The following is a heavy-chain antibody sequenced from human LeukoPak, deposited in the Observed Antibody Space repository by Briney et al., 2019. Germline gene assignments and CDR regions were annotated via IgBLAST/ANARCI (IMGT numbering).Heavy chain of an antibody. Sequence: SGPTLVKPTQTLTPTCTFSGFSLSTSGVGVGWIRQPPGKALEWLALIYWNDDKRYSPSLKSRLTITKDTSKNQVVLTMTNMDPVDTATYYCARTHVLPTSYGDFDYWGQGTLVTVSS. V-gene: IGHV2-5*01. CDR2: IYWNDDK. CDR3: ARTHVLPTSYGDFDY. D-gene: IGHD2-15*01. J-gene: IGHJ4*02. CDR1: GFSLSTSGVG.